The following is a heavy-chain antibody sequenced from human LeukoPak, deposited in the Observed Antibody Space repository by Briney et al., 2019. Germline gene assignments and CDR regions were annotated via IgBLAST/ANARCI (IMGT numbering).Heavy chain of an antibody. CDR2: MNPNSGNT. CDR3: ARDGSPRHYYYYMDV. J-gene: IGHJ6*03. D-gene: IGHD6-13*01. V-gene: IGHV1-8*03. Sequence: ASVKVSCKASGYTFTSYDINWVRQATGQGLEWMGWMNPNSGNTGYAQKFQGRATITRNTSISTAYMELSSLRSEDTAVYYCARDGSPRHYYYYMDVWGKGTTVTASS. CDR1: GYTFTSYD.